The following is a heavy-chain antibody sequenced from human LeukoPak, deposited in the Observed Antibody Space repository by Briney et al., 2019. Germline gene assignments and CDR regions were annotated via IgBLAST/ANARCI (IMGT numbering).Heavy chain of an antibody. CDR2: ISYDGSNK. V-gene: IGHV3-30*03. Sequence: PGRSLRLFCAASGFTFSSYGMHWVRQAPGKGLEWVAVISYDGSNKYYADSVKGRFTISRDNPKNTLYLQMNSLRAEDTAVYYCARELRVSKYYFDYWGQGTLVTVSS. CDR3: ARELRVSKYYFDY. CDR1: GFTFSSYG. D-gene: IGHD6-13*01. J-gene: IGHJ4*02.